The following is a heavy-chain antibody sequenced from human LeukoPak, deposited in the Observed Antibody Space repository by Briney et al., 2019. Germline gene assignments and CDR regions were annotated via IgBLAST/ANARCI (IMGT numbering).Heavy chain of an antibody. CDR2: IYYSGST. J-gene: IGHJ3*02. CDR1: GGSISSGGFY. CDR3: ATGFWAVGATDRVNAFDI. Sequence: SETLSLTCTVCGGSISSGGFYWSWIRQHPGKGLEWIGYIYYSGSTYYNPSLKSRVTISVDTSKNQFSLKLSSVTAADTAVYYCATGFWAVGATDRVNAFDIWGQGTMVTVSS. V-gene: IGHV4-31*03. D-gene: IGHD1-26*01.